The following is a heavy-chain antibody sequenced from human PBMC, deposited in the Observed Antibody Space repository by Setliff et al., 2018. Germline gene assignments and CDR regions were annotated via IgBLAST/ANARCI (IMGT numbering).Heavy chain of an antibody. CDR3: AREQWLDPPGYYYMDV. J-gene: IGHJ6*03. D-gene: IGHD6-19*01. V-gene: IGHV4-4*07. Sequence: SETLSLTCTVSGGSISSYYWSWIRQPAGKGLEWIGHIYIGGSANYNPSFKSRVTMSIDTSKNQFSLKLNSVTAADMAVYYCAREQWLDPPGYYYMDVWAKGTTVTVSS. CDR2: IYIGGSA. CDR1: GGSISSYY.